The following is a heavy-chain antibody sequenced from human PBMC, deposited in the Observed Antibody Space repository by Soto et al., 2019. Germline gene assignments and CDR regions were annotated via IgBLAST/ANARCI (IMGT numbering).Heavy chain of an antibody. CDR1: GGSISSGGYY. V-gene: IGHV4-31*02. J-gene: IGHJ4*02. D-gene: IGHD5-18*01. CDR3: ARELRGYSHGNALHY. Sequence: PSETLSLTCTVSGGSISSGGYYWSWIRQHPGKGLEWIGYIYYSGSTYYNPSLKSRVTISVDTSKNQFSLKLSSVTAADTAVYYCARELRGYSHGNALHYCDQGTLRTPSS. CDR2: IYYSGST.